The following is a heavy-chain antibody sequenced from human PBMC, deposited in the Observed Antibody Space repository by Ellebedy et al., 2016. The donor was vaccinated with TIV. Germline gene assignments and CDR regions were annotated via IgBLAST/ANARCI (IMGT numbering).Heavy chain of an antibody. J-gene: IGHJ4*02. CDR3: AKGSFPFGDKSERIYSFQY. D-gene: IGHD3-10*01. Sequence: GESLKISCSASGFTFSSYAMHWVRQAPGKGLEYVSAIRSNGGSTYYADSVKGRFTIPTHTSRNTLYLQMNNLRTEDTAVYYCAKGSFPFGDKSERIYSFQYWGQGTLVTVSS. CDR1: GFTFSSYA. V-gene: IGHV3-64*04. CDR2: IRSNGGST.